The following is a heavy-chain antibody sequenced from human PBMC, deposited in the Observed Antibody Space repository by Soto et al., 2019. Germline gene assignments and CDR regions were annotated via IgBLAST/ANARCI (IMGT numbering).Heavy chain of an antibody. V-gene: IGHV3-23*01. CDR1: GFTFSSYA. D-gene: IGHD2-8*02. Sequence: GGSLRLSCAASGFTFSSYAMSWVRQAPGKGLEWVSAISGSGGSTYYADSVKGRFTISRDNAKNTLYLQMNSLRAEDTAVYYCAKDPGGYWPHTNFDYWGQGTLVTVSS. CDR3: AKDPGGYWPHTNFDY. CDR2: ISGSGGST. J-gene: IGHJ4*02.